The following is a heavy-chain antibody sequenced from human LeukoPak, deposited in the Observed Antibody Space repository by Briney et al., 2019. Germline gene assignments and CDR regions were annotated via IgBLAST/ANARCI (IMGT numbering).Heavy chain of an antibody. CDR3: ARTVYGDYEYYFDY. CDR2: ISYDGSNK. V-gene: IGHV3-30-3*01. CDR1: GFTFGSFA. Sequence: GGSLRLSCAASGFTFGSFAMHWVRQAPGKGLEWVAVISYDGSNKYYADSVKGRFTISRDNSKNTLYLQMNSLRAEDTAVYYCARTVYGDYEYYFDYWGQGTLVTVSS. J-gene: IGHJ4*02. D-gene: IGHD4-17*01.